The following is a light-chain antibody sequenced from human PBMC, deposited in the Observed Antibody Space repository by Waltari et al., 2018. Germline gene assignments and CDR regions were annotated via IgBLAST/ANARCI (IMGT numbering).Light chain of an antibody. J-gene: IGLJ2*01. CDR1: SSDVGTYHY. CDR3: SSYAGSSNVV. V-gene: IGLV2-8*01. CDR2: EVI. Sequence: QSALTQPPSASGSPGPSVTISCTGTSSDVGTYHYVSWYQQYPGTAPKLMIHEVIKRPSGVPTRFSGSKFGNTASLTVSGLQAEDEADYYCSSYAGSSNVVFGGGTKLNVL.